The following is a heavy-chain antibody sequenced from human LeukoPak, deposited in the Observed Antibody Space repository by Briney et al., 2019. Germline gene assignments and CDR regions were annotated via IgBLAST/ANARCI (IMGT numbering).Heavy chain of an antibody. D-gene: IGHD5-18*01. Sequence: SETLSLTXTVSGGSISSYYWSWIRQPPGEGLEWIGYIYYSGSTNYNPSLKSRVTISVDTSKNQFSLKLSSVTAADTAVYYCARISPYKYSYGVIDYWGQGTLVTVSS. V-gene: IGHV4-59*01. CDR2: IYYSGST. J-gene: IGHJ4*02. CDR1: GGSISSYY. CDR3: ARISPYKYSYGVIDY.